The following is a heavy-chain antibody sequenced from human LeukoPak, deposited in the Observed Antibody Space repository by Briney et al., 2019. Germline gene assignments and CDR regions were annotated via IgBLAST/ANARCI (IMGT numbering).Heavy chain of an antibody. CDR2: IKSKTDGGTT. D-gene: IGHD3-3*01. CDR3: TTDHITIFGVVID. J-gene: IGHJ4*02. CDR1: GFTFSNAW. Sequence: GGSLRLSCAASGFTFSNAWMSWVRQAPGKGLEWVGRIKSKTDGGTTDYAAPVKGRFTISRGDSKNTLYLQMNSLKTEDTAVYYCTTDHITIFGVVIDWGQGTLVTVSS. V-gene: IGHV3-15*01.